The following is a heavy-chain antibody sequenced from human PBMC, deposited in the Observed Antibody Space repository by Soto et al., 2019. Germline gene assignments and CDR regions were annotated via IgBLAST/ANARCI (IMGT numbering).Heavy chain of an antibody. Sequence: ETLSLTCAVSGYSISSGYYWGWIRQPPGKGLEWIGSIYHSGSTYYNPSLKSRVTISVDTSKNQFSLKLSSVTAADTAVYYCAKVPYYYDSSGGNWFDPWGQGTLVTVSS. J-gene: IGHJ5*02. CDR1: GYSISSGYY. CDR3: AKVPYYYDSSGGNWFDP. CDR2: IYHSGST. V-gene: IGHV4-38-2*01. D-gene: IGHD3-22*01.